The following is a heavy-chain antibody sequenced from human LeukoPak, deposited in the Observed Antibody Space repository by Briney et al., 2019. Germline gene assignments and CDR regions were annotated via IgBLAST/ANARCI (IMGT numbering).Heavy chain of an antibody. D-gene: IGHD3-3*01. CDR3: ARGGRYDFWSDY. V-gene: IGHV1-69*05. Sequence: SVKVSCKASGGTFSSYAISWVRQAPGQGLEWMGRVIPIFGTANYAQKFQGRVTITTDESTSTAYMELSSLRSEDTAVYYCARGGRYDFWSDYWGQGTLVTVSS. J-gene: IGHJ4*02. CDR1: GGTFSSYA. CDR2: VIPIFGTA.